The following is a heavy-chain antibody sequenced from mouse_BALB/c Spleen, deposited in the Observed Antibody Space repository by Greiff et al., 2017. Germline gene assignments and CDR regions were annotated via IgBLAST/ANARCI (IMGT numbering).Heavy chain of an antibody. CDR1: GFSLTSYG. CDR2: IWSGGST. CDR3: APEPFAY. Sequence: VMLVESGPGLVQPSQSLSITCTVSGFSLTSYGVHWVRQSPGKGLEWLGVIWSGGSTDYNAAFISRLSISKDNSKSQVFFKMNSLQANDTAIYYCAPEPFAYWGQGTLVTVSA. V-gene: IGHV2-2*02. J-gene: IGHJ3*01.